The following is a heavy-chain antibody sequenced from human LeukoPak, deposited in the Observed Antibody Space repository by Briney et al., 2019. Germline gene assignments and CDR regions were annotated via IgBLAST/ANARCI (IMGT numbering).Heavy chain of an antibody. D-gene: IGHD5-24*01. Sequence: ASVKVSCKASGYPFSAYYIHWVRQAPGQGLEWMGRINPNGGGANYAQKFQDGVTMTRDTSISIAYMELSRLKSDDTAVYYCARVQDGNNLNHFDPWGQGTLVTVSS. J-gene: IGHJ5*02. V-gene: IGHV1-2*06. CDR1: GYPFSAYY. CDR3: ARVQDGNNLNHFDP. CDR2: INPNGGGA.